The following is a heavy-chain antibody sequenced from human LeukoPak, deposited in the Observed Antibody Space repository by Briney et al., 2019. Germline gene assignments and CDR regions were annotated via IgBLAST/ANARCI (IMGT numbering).Heavy chain of an antibody. D-gene: IGHD3-10*01. J-gene: IGHJ4*02. Sequence: GESLKISCKGSGYNITKYWIGWVRPMPGKGLEWMGVIYPGDSDTRYSPSFQGQVTISADKSISTAYPQWRSLRASDSAMYYCARQAMVRGVPDYWGQGTLVTVSS. V-gene: IGHV5-51*01. CDR3: ARQAMVRGVPDY. CDR1: GYNITKYW. CDR2: IYPGDSDT.